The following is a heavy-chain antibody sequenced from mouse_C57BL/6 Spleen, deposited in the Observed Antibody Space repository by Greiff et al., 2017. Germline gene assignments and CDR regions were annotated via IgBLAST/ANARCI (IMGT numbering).Heavy chain of an antibody. CDR2: INYDGSST. D-gene: IGHD2-4*01. Sequence: DVQLVESEGGLVQPGSSMKLSCTASGFTFSDYYMAWVRQVPEKGLEWVANINYDGSSTYYLDSLKSRFIISRDNAKNILYLQMSSLKSEGTATYYCAREGGLGYAMDYWGQGTSVTVSS. V-gene: IGHV5-16*01. J-gene: IGHJ4*01. CDR3: AREGGLGYAMDY. CDR1: GFTFSDYY.